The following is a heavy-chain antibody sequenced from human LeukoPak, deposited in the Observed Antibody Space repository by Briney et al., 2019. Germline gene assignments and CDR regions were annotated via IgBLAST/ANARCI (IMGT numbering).Heavy chain of an antibody. D-gene: IGHD5-12*01. V-gene: IGHV3-23*01. CDR1: GFTFSSQA. CDR2: ISGSGGTT. J-gene: IGHJ4*02. Sequence: GGSLRLSCAASGFTFSSQAMSWVRQAPGKGLEWVSGISGSGGTTYYADSVKGRFTISRDTPKNTLYLQMNSLRGEDTAVYYCAKEHSPYSGYQFDYWGQGTLVTVSS. CDR3: AKEHSPYSGYQFDY.